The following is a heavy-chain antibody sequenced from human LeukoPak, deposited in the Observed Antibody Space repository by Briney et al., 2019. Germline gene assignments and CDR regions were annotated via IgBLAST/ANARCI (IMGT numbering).Heavy chain of an antibody. CDR2: IIPILGIG. Sequence: ASVKVSCKASGGTFSSYTMSWVRQAPGQGLEWMGRIIPILGIGNYAQKFQGRVTITADKSTSTAYMELSSLRSEDTAVYYCAREASAQRGYCSSTSCPGGYYYGMDVWGQGTTVTVSS. J-gene: IGHJ6*02. CDR3: AREASAQRGYCSSTSCPGGYYYGMDV. V-gene: IGHV1-69*04. D-gene: IGHD2-2*03. CDR1: GGTFSSYT.